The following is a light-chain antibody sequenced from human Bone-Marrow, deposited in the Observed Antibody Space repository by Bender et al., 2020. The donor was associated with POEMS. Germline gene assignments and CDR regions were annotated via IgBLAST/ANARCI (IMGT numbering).Light chain of an antibody. V-gene: IGLV2-14*01. J-gene: IGLJ1*01. CDR2: EIT. CDR1: DKDVGGYTY. Sequence: QSAPTQPASVSGSPGQSITIPCTGTDKDVGGYTYVSWYQQHPGKAPKLIIYEITYRHSGVSNRFSGTKSGKTASLTISELQPEDEADYYCSSYTSSSTSVFGTGT. CDR3: SSYTSSSTSV.